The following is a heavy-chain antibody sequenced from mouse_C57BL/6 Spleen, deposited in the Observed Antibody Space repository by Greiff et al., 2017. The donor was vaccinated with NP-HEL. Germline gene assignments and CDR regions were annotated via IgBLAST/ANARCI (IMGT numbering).Heavy chain of an antibody. CDR2: ISSGSSTI. Sequence: EVQLVESGGGLVKPGGSLKLSCAASGFTFSDYGMHWVRQAPEKGLEWVAYISSGSSTIYYADKVKGRFTISRDNAKNTLYLQMTSLRSEETAMYYCARPGYYGSSLDYWGQGTTLTVSS. CDR1: GFTFSDYG. CDR3: ARPGYYGSSLDY. V-gene: IGHV5-17*01. D-gene: IGHD1-1*01. J-gene: IGHJ2*01.